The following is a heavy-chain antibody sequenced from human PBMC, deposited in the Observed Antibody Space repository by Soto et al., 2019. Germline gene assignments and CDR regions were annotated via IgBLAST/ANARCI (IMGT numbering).Heavy chain of an antibody. D-gene: IGHD4-17*01. Sequence: GESLRISCKGSGYIFTNYWIGWVRQMPGKGLEWMGIIYPGDSDTRYSPSFQGQVTISVDKSVSTAYLQWSSLKASDTAMYYCAIHAYGDYHARYVWFQGKTGTASS. J-gene: IGHJ6*02. CDR3: AIHAYGDYHARYV. V-gene: IGHV5-51*01. CDR1: GYIFTNYW. CDR2: IYPGDSDT.